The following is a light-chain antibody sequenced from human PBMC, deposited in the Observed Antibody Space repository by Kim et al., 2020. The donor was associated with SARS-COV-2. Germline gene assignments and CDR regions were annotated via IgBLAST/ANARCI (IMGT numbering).Light chain of an antibody. CDR1: QDINNC. CDR2: DAS. J-gene: IGKJ1*01. CDR3: QQYEDLPT. Sequence: DIQMTQSPSSLSASVGDRVTITCQASQDINNCLNWYQHKPGKAPKVLIYDASSLETGVPSRFSGSGSGTDFTFTISSLQPEDIATYYCQQYEDLPTFGQGTKVEIK. V-gene: IGKV1-33*01.